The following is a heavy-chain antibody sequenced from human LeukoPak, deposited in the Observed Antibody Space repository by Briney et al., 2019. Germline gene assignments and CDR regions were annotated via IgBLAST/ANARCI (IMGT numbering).Heavy chain of an antibody. J-gene: IGHJ4*02. CDR3: ARDSYYYDSSGYFGY. D-gene: IGHD3-22*01. V-gene: IGHV1-69*05. CDR1: GGTFSSYA. Sequence: GSSVKVSCKASGGTFSSYAISWVRQAPGQGLKWMGRIIPIFGTANYAQKFQGRVTITTDESTSTAYMELSSLRSEDTAVYYCARDSYYYDSSGYFGYWGQGTLVTVSS. CDR2: IIPIFGTA.